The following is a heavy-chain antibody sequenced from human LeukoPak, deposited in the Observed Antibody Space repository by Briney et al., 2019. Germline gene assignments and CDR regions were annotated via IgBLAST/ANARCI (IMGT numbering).Heavy chain of an antibody. CDR1: GFTFSNYW. J-gene: IGHJ4*02. CDR3: ARRAGEYSHPYDY. V-gene: IGHV3-53*01. CDR2: IYSGGNT. Sequence: GGSLRLSCAASGFTFSNYWMHWVRQAPGKGLEWVSFIYSGGNTLYSDSVKGRFTISRDNSKNTLYLQMNSLRAEDTAVYYCARRAGEYSHPYDYWGQGTLVTVSS. D-gene: IGHD4-17*01.